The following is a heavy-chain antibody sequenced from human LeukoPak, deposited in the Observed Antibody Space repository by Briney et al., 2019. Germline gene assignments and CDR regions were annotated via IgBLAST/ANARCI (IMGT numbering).Heavy chain of an antibody. CDR1: GGSISNTNW. J-gene: IGHJ4*02. CDR2: ISLTGLT. Sequence: SETLSLTCGVSGGSISNTNWRSWVRQPPGQGLEWIGVISLTGLTHYNPSLESRVTVSLDNSKNQLSLNQTSVAAADTAVYYCSRENGAFSPFGYWGQGSLVTVLS. V-gene: IGHV4-4*02. CDR3: SRENGAFSPFGY. D-gene: IGHD2-8*01.